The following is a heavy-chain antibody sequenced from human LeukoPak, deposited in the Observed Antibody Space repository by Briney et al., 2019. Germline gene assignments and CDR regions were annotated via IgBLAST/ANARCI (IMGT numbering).Heavy chain of an antibody. CDR1: GFTFSSYS. CDR2: ISSRSSNI. J-gene: IGHJ6*02. V-gene: IGHV3-48*02. CDR3: ARIPGGYYYAMDV. D-gene: IGHD3-16*01. Sequence: GGSLRLSCAASGFTFSSYSMSWVRQAPGKGLEWVSYISSRSSNIYYADSVKGRFTISRDNAKNSLYLQMNSLRDEDTAVYYCARIPGGYYYAMDVWGQGTTVTVSS.